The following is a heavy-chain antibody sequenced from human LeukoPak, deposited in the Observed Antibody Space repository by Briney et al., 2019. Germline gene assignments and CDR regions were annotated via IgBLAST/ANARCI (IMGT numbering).Heavy chain of an antibody. V-gene: IGHV1-8*01. CDR3: ARGPNKSDGGNSGSAWFDP. J-gene: IGHJ5*02. CDR2: MNPNSGNT. D-gene: IGHD4-23*01. Sequence: ASVKVSCKASGYTFTTYDINWVRQATGQGLEWMGWMNPNSGNTGYAQKLQGRVTMTRNTSISTAYMELSSLRSEDTAVYYCARGPNKSDGGNSGSAWFDPWGRGTLVTVSS. CDR1: GYTFTTYD.